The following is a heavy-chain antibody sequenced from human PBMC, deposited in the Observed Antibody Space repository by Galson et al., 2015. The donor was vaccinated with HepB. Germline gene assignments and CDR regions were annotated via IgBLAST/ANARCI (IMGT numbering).Heavy chain of an antibody. CDR2: INPDNANT. CDR3: ARDRSQGLDY. V-gene: IGHV1-3*01. D-gene: IGHD3/OR15-3a*01. CDR1: GYTFTSYA. J-gene: IGHJ4*02. Sequence: SCKASGYTFTSYAIHWVRQAPGQRLEWMGRINPDNANTKYSQNFQGRVTLTGDTSARTAYMELTSLKSEDTAVYYCARDRSQGLDYWGQGTLVTVSS.